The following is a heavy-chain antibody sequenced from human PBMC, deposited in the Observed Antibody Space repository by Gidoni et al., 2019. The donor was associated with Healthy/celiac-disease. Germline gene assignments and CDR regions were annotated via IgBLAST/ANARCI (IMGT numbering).Heavy chain of an antibody. J-gene: IGHJ6*03. CDR3: AGNYYDRSGYAFYYYYMDV. CDR2: IYSGGST. Sequence: VRRVGSVGGLMQRGGCLGRSCAALGFSGSSNYLSWVGQVPGKGLEWVSVIYSGGSTYYADSVKGRFTISRDYSKNTLYLQMNSLRAEDTAVYYWAGNYYDRSGYAFYYYYMDVWGKGTTVTVSS. D-gene: IGHD3-22*01. CDR1: GFSGSSNY. V-gene: IGHV3-53*01.